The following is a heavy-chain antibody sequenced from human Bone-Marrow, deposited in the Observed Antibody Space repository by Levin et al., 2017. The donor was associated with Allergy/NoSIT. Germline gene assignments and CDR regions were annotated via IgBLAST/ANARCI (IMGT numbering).Heavy chain of an antibody. CDR3: ARRWGDHTAMGTRFDY. Sequence: KSSETLSLTCTVSGGSISGSSFSWDWIRQPPGKGLEWIGAVYYSGSTDYNPSLKSRVIISVDTSKNQFSLKLKSVTAADRAVYYCARRWGDHTAMGTRFDYWGQGPLVTVSS. J-gene: IGHJ4*02. CDR2: VYYSGST. CDR1: GGSISGSSFS. D-gene: IGHD5-18*01. V-gene: IGHV4-39*01.